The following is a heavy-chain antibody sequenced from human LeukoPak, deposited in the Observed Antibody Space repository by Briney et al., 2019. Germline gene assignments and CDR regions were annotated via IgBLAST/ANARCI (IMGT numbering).Heavy chain of an antibody. CDR2: IFHSGST. J-gene: IGHJ2*01. V-gene: IGHV4-39*01. CDR3: ARHVPSALRVVVVTSDWYFDL. Sequence: SETLSLTCTASGGSITNNHYYWGWIRQPPGKGLERIGTIFHSGSTYYNPSLESRVTISVDTSKNQFSLNLRSLTAADTALYYCARHVPSALRVVVVTSDWYFDLWGRGTLVTVSS. CDR1: GGSITNNHYY. D-gene: IGHD2-21*02.